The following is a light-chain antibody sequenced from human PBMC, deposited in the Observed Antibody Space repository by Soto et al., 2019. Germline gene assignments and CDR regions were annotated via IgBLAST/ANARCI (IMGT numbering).Light chain of an antibody. J-gene: IGLJ2*01. CDR3: ALYMGSGIAV. CDR1: SGSVSPTHY. V-gene: IGLV8-61*01. CDR2: STN. Sequence: QAVVTQEPSFSVSLGGTVTLTCGLSSGSVSPTHYPSWYQQTPGQAPRTLIYSTNTRSSGVPDRFSGSILGNKAALTITGAQAEDGCDYHCALYMGSGIAVFGGGTQLTVL.